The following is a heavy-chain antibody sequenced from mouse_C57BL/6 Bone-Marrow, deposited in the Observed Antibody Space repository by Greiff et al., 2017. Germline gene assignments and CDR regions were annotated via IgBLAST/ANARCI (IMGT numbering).Heavy chain of an antibody. D-gene: IGHD2-5*01. J-gene: IGHJ4*01. Sequence: QVQLQQSGAELVRPGTSVKVSCKASGYAFTNYLIEWVKQRPGQGLEWIGVINPGSGGTNYNEKFKGKATLTADKSSSTAYMQLSSLTSEDSAVYFCARFPYCSNWYAMDNWGQGTSATVSS. CDR3: ARFPYCSNWYAMDN. V-gene: IGHV1-54*01. CDR1: GYAFTNYL. CDR2: INPGSGGT.